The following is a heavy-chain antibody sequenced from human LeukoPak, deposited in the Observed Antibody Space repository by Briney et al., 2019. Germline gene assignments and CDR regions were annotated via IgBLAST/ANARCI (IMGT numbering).Heavy chain of an antibody. J-gene: IGHJ3*02. CDR1: GFTFSSYA. CDR2: ISGSGGTT. D-gene: IGHD6-6*01. CDR3: AKGVYSTASGAFDI. Sequence: QPGGSLRLSCAAPGFTFSSYAMSWVRQSPGKGLEWVSGISGSGGTTHDADSVKGRFTISRDNSENTLYLQMSSLRVEDTAVYYCAKGVYSTASGAFDIWGQGTMVTVSA. V-gene: IGHV3-23*01.